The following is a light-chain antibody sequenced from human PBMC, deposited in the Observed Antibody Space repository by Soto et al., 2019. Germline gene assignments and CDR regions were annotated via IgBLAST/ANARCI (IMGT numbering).Light chain of an antibody. V-gene: IGKV1-5*03. Sequence: DIQMTQSPSTLSASVGDRVSITCRASQSISTYLAWYQQKPGRDPQALIYRASSLESGVPSRFSGSGSGTGFTLTISSLLPDDFATYYCQQYNEYPYTFGQGTKLEIK. CDR1: QSISTY. J-gene: IGKJ2*01. CDR2: RAS. CDR3: QQYNEYPYT.